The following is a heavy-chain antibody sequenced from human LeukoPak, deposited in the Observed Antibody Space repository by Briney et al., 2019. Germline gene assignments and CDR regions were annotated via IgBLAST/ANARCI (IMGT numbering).Heavy chain of an antibody. V-gene: IGHV1-2*06. J-gene: IGHJ5*02. D-gene: IGHD5-24*01. Sequence: EASVKVSCKTSGYTFTGYYMHWVRQAPGQGLEWMGRINPNSGGTNYAQKFQGGVTMTRDMSISTAYMERSRLRSDDTAVYYCARGQMATPFDPWGQGTLVTVSS. CDR2: INPNSGGT. CDR3: ARGQMATPFDP. CDR1: GYTFTGYY.